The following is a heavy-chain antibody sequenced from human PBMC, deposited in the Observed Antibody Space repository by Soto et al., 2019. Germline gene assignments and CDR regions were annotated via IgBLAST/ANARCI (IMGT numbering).Heavy chain of an antibody. V-gene: IGHV4-30-4*01. D-gene: IGHD2-15*01. CDR2: IYYSGST. J-gene: IGHJ4*02. CDR3: ARAPTYCSGGSCYPKSKFDY. CDR1: GGSISSGDYY. Sequence: PSETLSLTCTVSGGSISSGDYYWSWIRQPPGKGLEWIGYIYYSGSTYYNPSLKSRVTISVDTSKNQFSLKLSSVTAADTAVYYCARAPTYCSGGSCYPKSKFDYWGQGTLVTVSS.